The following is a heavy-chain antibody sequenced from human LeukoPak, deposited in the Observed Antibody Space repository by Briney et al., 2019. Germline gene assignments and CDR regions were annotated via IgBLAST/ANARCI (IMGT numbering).Heavy chain of an antibody. Sequence: GGSLRLSCTVSGFTVSNNSMSWVRQAPGKGLEWVSFIYSDNTHYSDSVKGRFTISRDNSKNTLYLQMNSQRAEDTAVYYCARRAGAYSHPYDYWGQGTLVTVSS. CDR1: GFTVSNNS. D-gene: IGHD4/OR15-4a*01. CDR3: ARRAGAYSHPYDY. J-gene: IGHJ4*02. CDR2: IYSDNT. V-gene: IGHV3-53*01.